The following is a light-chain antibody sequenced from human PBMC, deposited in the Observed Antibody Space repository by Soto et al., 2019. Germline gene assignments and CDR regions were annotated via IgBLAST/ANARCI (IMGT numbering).Light chain of an antibody. CDR2: EVT. V-gene: IGLV2-23*02. CDR3: CSYAGSSYV. CDR1: SSYVGTYNL. J-gene: IGLJ1*01. Sequence: QSALTQPASVSGSPGQSITISCTGSSSYVGTYNLVSWYQQHPGEAPKLMIYEVTKRPSGVSNRFSGSKSGNTASLTISGLQAEDEADYYCCSYAGSSYVFGTGTKLTVL.